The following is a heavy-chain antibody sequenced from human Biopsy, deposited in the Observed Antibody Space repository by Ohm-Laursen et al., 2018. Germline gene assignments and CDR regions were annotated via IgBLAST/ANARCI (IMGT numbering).Heavy chain of an antibody. CDR1: GYTFTTYY. V-gene: IGHV1-46*01. CDR3: VLASFDY. Sequence: SVKVSCKASGYTFTTYYIHWARQAPGQGLEWMGIINPGGNSTAYTQNFQGRVTMPWDTSTTAVYMELSSLRSEDTAVYYCVLASFDYWGQGTLVTVPS. J-gene: IGHJ4*02. CDR2: INPGGNST.